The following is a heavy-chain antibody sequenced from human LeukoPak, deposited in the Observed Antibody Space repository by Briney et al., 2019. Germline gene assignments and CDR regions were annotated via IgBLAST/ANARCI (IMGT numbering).Heavy chain of an antibody. Sequence: GESLKISCKGSGYRFTSYWIGWVRQMPGKGLEWMGIIYPGDSDTRYSPSFQGQVTISADKSISTAYLQWSSLKASDTAMYYCARRSAYDSSGYYQYYFDYWGQGTLVTVSS. V-gene: IGHV5-51*01. CDR2: IYPGDSDT. J-gene: IGHJ4*02. CDR3: ARRSAYDSSGYYQYYFDY. CDR1: GYRFTSYW. D-gene: IGHD3-22*01.